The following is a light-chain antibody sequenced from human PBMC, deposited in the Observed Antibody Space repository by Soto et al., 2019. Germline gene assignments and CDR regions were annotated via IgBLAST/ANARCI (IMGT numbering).Light chain of an antibody. CDR3: CSHAGSSTYV. J-gene: IGLJ1*01. V-gene: IGLV2-23*02. CDR2: EVS. CDR1: SSDVGGYNF. Sequence: QSVLTQPASVSGSPGQSITISCTGTSSDVGGYNFVSWYLQQPGKVPKLMIYEVSKRPSGFSNRFSGSKSGNTASLTISGLQADDEADYYCCSHAGSSTYVFGTGTKVTV.